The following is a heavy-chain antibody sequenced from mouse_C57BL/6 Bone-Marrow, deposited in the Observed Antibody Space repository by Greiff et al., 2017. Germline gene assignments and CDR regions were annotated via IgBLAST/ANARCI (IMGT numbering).Heavy chain of an antibody. CDR2: INPGSGGT. CDR3: ARWDYVWFAY. CDR1: GYAFTNYL. Sequence: VQLQQSGAELVRPGTSVKVSCKASGYAFTNYLIEWVKQRPGQGLEWIGVINPGSGGTNYNEKFKGKATLTADKSSSTAYMQLSSLTSEDSAVYFCARWDYVWFAYWGQGTLVTVSA. D-gene: IGHD2-4*01. J-gene: IGHJ3*01. V-gene: IGHV1-54*01.